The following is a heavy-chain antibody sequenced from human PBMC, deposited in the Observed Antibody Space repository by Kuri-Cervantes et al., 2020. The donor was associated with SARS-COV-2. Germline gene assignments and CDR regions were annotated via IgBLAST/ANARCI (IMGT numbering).Heavy chain of an antibody. V-gene: IGHV4-39*01. D-gene: IGHD2-8*02. Sequence: SETLSLTCTVSGGSISSYYWGWIRQPPGKGLEWIGSIYYSGSTYYNPSLKSRVTISVDTSKNQFSLKLSSVTAADTAVYYCAGLLGFDPWGQGTLVTVSS. CDR2: IYYSGST. J-gene: IGHJ5*02. CDR3: AGLLGFDP. CDR1: GGSISSYY.